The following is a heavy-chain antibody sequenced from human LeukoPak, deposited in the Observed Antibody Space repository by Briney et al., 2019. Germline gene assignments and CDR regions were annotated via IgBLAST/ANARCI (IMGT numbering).Heavy chain of an antibody. V-gene: IGHV1-2*02. D-gene: IGHD3-3*01. Sequence: ASVKLSCKASGYTFTGYYMHWVRQAPGQGLEWMGWINPNSGGTNYAQKFQGRVTMTRDTSISTAYMELSRLRSDDTAVYYCARDRFGVVITPSYYFDYWGQGTLVTVSS. CDR2: INPNSGGT. CDR3: ARDRFGVVITPSYYFDY. CDR1: GYTFTGYY. J-gene: IGHJ4*02.